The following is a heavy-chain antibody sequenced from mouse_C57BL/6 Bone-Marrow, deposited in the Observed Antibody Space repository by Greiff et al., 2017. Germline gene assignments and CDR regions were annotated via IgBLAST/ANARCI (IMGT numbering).Heavy chain of an antibody. CDR3: ARSGHYYGSSYGYFDV. CDR2: IDPSDSYT. D-gene: IGHD1-1*01. J-gene: IGHJ1*03. CDR1: GYTFTSYW. V-gene: IGHV1-69*01. Sequence: QVQLKQPGAELVMPGASVKLSCKASGYTFTSYWMHWVKQRPGQGLEWIGEIDPSDSYTNYNQKFKGKSTLTVDKSSRTAYMQLSSLTSEDSAVYYCARSGHYYGSSYGYFDVWGTGSTVTVSS.